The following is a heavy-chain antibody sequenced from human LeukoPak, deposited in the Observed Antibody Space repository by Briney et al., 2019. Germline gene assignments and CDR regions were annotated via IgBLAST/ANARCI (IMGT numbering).Heavy chain of an antibody. J-gene: IGHJ4*02. Sequence: ASVKVSCKASGYTFTSYAMHWVRQAPGQRLEWMGWINAGNGNTKYSQKFQGRVTITRDTSASTAYMELSSLRSEDTALYYCARAGPYYYGSGSLCYWGQGTLVTVSS. CDR2: INAGNGNT. V-gene: IGHV1-3*01. D-gene: IGHD3-10*01. CDR3: ARAGPYYYGSGSLCY. CDR1: GYTFTSYA.